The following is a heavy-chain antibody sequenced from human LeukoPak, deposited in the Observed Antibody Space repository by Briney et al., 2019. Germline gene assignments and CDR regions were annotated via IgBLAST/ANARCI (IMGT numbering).Heavy chain of an antibody. CDR3: ASTPGVLWFGEYLYGMDV. D-gene: IGHD3-10*01. CDR1: GFTFSSYA. CDR2: ISYNGSNK. Sequence: GGSLRLSCAASGFTFSSYAMHWVRQAPGKGLEWVAVISYNGSNKYYADSVKGRFTISRDNSKNTLYLQMNSLRAEDTAVYYCASTPGVLWFGEYLYGMDVWGQGTTVTVSS. J-gene: IGHJ6*02. V-gene: IGHV3-30-3*01.